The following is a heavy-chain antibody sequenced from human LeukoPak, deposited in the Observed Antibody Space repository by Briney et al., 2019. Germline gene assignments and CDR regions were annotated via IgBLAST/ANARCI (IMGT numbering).Heavy chain of an antibody. CDR1: GFTFSTYT. CDR3: ARGPYSDYVDAFDI. CDR2: ITSSSSTI. V-gene: IGHV3-48*02. Sequence: GGSLRLSCAASGFTFSTYTMNWVRQAPGKGLEWLSYITSSSSTIYYADSVKGRFTISRDNAKNSLYLQMNSLRDEDTAVYYCARGPYSDYVDAFDIWGQGTMVTVSS. J-gene: IGHJ3*02. D-gene: IGHD4-11*01.